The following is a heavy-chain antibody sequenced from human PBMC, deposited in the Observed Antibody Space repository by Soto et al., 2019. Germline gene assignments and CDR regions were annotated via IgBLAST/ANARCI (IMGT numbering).Heavy chain of an antibody. CDR3: ARGESISVAWFDY. J-gene: IGHJ4*02. CDR2: TYYRSKRDN. V-gene: IGHV6-1*01. Sequence: QTLSLTCAISGDSVSSNSAAWNWIRQSPSRGLEWLGRTYYRSKRDNDYAVSVKSRISINPDTSKKQFSLQLNSVTPEDTAVHYCARGESISVAWFDYWGQGTMVTVSS. CDR1: GDSVSSNSAA. D-gene: IGHD6-19*01.